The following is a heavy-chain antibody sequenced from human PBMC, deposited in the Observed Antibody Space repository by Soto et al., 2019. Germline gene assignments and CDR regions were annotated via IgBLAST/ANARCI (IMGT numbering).Heavy chain of an antibody. CDR1: GFTFSSYG. CDR2: IWYDGSNK. CDR3: ARGGDSSGYYYLDY. V-gene: IGHV3-33*01. D-gene: IGHD3-22*01. J-gene: IGHJ4*02. Sequence: RVSLRLSCAASGFTFSSYGMHWLRQAPGKGLEWVAVIWYDGSNKYYADSVKGRFTISRDNSKNTLYLQMNSLRAEDTAVYYCARGGDSSGYYYLDYWGQGTLVTVSS.